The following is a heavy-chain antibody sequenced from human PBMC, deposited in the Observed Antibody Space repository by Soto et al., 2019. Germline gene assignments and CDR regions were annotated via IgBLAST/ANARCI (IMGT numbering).Heavy chain of an antibody. CDR1: GYTFTGYY. Sequence: QVQLVQSGAEVKKPGASVKVSCKASGYTFTGYYMHWVRQAPGQGLEWMGWINPNSGGTNYAQKFQGWVTMTRDTSISTAYMELSRLRSDDTAVYYCARGPSVTWFYYYMDVWGKGTTVTVSS. CDR3: ARGPSVTWFYYYMDV. V-gene: IGHV1-2*04. J-gene: IGHJ6*03. CDR2: INPNSGGT. D-gene: IGHD4-17*01.